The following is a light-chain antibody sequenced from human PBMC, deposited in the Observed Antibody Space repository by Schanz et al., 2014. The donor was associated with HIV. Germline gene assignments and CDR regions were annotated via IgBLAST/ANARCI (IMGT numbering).Light chain of an antibody. CDR3: QHYGSS. CDR1: QTVSSNS. V-gene: IGKV3-20*01. J-gene: IGKJ3*01. CDR2: SAS. Sequence: IVLTQSPGTLSLSPGERGTLSCRASQTVSSNSLGWYQQKRGQVPRLLIYSASRRANGIPDRFSGSGSGTDFTLTISRLEPEDFAVYYCQHYGSSFGPGTKVDIK.